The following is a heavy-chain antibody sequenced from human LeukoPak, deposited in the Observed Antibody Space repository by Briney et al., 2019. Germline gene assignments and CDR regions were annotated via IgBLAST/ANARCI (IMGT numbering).Heavy chain of an antibody. CDR1: GYSFTSYW. J-gene: IGHJ6*03. V-gene: IGHV5-51*01. CDR2: IYPGDSDT. Sequence: GESLKISCKGSGYSFTSYWIGWVRQMPGKGLEWMGIIYPGDSDTRYSPSFQGQVTISADKSISTAYLQWSSLKASDTAMYYCARRVGSSSGIAVAGYYYYYYMDVWGKGTTVTVSS. CDR3: ARRVGSSSGIAVAGYYYYYYMDV. D-gene: IGHD6-19*01.